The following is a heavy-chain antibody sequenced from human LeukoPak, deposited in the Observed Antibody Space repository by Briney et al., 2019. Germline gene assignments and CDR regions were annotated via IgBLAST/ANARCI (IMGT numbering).Heavy chain of an antibody. CDR2: IFPILGIA. J-gene: IGHJ4*02. CDR3: ARSVVVTAPFDY. Sequence: SEKVSRKASGGTFSSYTISWVRQAPGHGLEWMGRIFPILGIANYAQKFQGRVTITADKSTSTAYMELSSLRSEDTAVYYCARSVVVTAPFDYWGQGTLVTVSS. V-gene: IGHV1-69*02. CDR1: GGTFSSYT. D-gene: IGHD2-21*02.